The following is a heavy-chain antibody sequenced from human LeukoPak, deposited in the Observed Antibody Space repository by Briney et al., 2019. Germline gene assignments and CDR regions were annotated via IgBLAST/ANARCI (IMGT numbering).Heavy chain of an antibody. V-gene: IGHV3-30*18. Sequence: PGGSLRLSCAASGFTFSSYEMNWVRQAPGKGLEWVAVISYDGSNKHYADSVKGRFTISRDNSKNTLYLQMNSLRAEDTAVYYCAKVGGYFPNNWFDPWGQGTLVTVSS. CDR3: AKVGGYFPNNWFDP. D-gene: IGHD3-9*01. J-gene: IGHJ5*02. CDR1: GFTFSSYE. CDR2: ISYDGSNK.